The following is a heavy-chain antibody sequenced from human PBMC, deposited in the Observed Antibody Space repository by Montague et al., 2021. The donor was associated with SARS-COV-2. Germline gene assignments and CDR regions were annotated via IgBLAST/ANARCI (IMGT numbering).Heavy chain of an antibody. Sequence: SETLSLTCTVAGDSVSRSYWNWIRQSPGKGLEWIGNIYYYGSVNYNPSLKSRLSISLDTSKNQPSLTLTSVTAADTATYYCARQITMVREPFDSWGQGTLVLVSS. CDR2: IYYYGSV. CDR1: GDSVSRSY. D-gene: IGHD3-10*01. V-gene: IGHV4-59*08. CDR3: ARQITMVREPFDS. J-gene: IGHJ4*02.